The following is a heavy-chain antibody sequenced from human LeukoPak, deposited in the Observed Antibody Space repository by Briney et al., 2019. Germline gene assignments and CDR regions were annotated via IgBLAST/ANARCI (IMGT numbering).Heavy chain of an antibody. V-gene: IGHV3-30*18. CDR2: ISYDGSNK. CDR3: AKVGLVYYGSGSATYFDY. D-gene: IGHD3-10*01. CDR1: GFTFSSYG. J-gene: IGHJ4*02. Sequence: PGGSLRLSCAASGFTFSSYGMHWVRQAPGKELEWGAVISYDGSNKYYADSVKGRFTISRDNSKNTLYLQMNSLRAEDTAVYYCAKVGLVYYGSGSATYFDYWGQGTLVTVSS.